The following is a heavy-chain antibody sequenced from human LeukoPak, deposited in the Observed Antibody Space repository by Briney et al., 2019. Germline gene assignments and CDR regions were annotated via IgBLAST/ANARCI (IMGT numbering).Heavy chain of an antibody. CDR2: IKQDGSEK. D-gene: IGHD6-13*01. CDR3: ARDIIAAAGRYGEYHYYYYMDV. Sequence: GGSLRLSCAASGFIFSSYAMSWVRQAPGKGLEWVANIKQDGSEKYYVDSVKGRFTISRDDAENSLYLQMNSLRAEDTAVYYCARDIIAAAGRYGEYHYYYYMDVWGKGTTVTISS. V-gene: IGHV3-7*01. J-gene: IGHJ6*03. CDR1: GFIFSSYA.